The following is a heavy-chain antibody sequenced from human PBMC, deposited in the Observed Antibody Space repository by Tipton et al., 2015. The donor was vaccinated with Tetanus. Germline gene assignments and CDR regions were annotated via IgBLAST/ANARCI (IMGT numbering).Heavy chain of an antibody. CDR2: IYYSGST. D-gene: IGHD3-9*01. CDR3: ARHAGAGATIWGTDY. J-gene: IGHJ4*02. CDR1: GGSISSGGYY. V-gene: IGHV4-31*03. Sequence: LRLSCTVSGGSISSGGYYWSWIRQHPGKGLEWIGYIYYSGSTNSNPSLKSRVTISVDASKNQFSLELTSVTAADTAVYYCARHAGAGATIWGTDYWGQGTLVTVSS.